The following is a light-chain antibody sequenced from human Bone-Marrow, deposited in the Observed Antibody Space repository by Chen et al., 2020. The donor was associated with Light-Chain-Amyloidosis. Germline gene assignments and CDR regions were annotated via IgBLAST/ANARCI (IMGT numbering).Light chain of an antibody. Sequence: SYELTQPPSVSVSPGQTARITCSGDDLPTKYAYWYQQKPGQAPVLVIHRDNERPSGLSERFSGSSSGTTDTLTISGVQAEDEADYHCQSADSSGTYEVIFGGGTKLTVL. CDR2: RDN. CDR3: QSADSSGTYEVI. CDR1: DLPTKY. V-gene: IGLV3-25*03. J-gene: IGLJ2*01.